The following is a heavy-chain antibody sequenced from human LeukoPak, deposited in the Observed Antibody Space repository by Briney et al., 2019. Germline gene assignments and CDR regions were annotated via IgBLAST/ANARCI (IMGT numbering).Heavy chain of an antibody. CDR3: ARGGSVFGVVIMNYFDY. CDR2: VYYSGNT. J-gene: IGHJ4*02. CDR1: GGSISSYY. V-gene: IGHV4-59*01. D-gene: IGHD3-3*01. Sequence: SETLSLTCTISGGSISSYYWNWIRQPPGKGLEWIGYVYYSGNTKYNPSFKSRVTISVDTSKNQFSLKLTSVTAADTAVYYCARGGSVFGVVIMNYFDYWGQGTLVTVSS.